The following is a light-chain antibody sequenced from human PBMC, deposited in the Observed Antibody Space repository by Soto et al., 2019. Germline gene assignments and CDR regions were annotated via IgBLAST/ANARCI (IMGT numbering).Light chain of an antibody. Sequence: IQMTQSPSTLSASVVDRVTITCLASQSIRNDLDWFQQKPGKAPKLLIYAATTLQSGVPSRFSGSGSGTDFTLTISSLQPEDFATYYCLQDYNYPLTFGGGTKVDIK. CDR1: QSIRND. V-gene: IGKV1-6*01. J-gene: IGKJ4*01. CDR2: AAT. CDR3: LQDYNYPLT.